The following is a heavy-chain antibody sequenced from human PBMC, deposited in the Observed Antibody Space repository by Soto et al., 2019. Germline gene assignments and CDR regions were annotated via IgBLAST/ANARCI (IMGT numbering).Heavy chain of an antibody. V-gene: IGHV4-34*01. CDR3: ASSLGDFWSGYKYYYYGMDV. CDR1: GGSFSGYY. D-gene: IGHD3-3*01. CDR2: INHSGST. Sequence: PPETLSLTCAVYGGSFSGYYLSWIRQPPGKGLEWIGEINHSGSTNYNTTPKSRVTISVDTSKNQFSLKLSSVNAADTAVYYCASSLGDFWSGYKYYYYGMDVWGQGTTVTVSS. J-gene: IGHJ6*02.